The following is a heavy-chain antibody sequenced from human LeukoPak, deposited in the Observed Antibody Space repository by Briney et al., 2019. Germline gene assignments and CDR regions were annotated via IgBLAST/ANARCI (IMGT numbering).Heavy chain of an antibody. Sequence: GGSLRLSCAASGFIFSGYGMHWVRQAPGKGLEWVAFIQYDGNNKYYADSVKGRFTISRDNSKNTPYLQMNSLRAEDTAVYYCAKDYYGSGSYQYYFDYWGQGTLVTVSS. D-gene: IGHD3-10*01. CDR2: IQYDGNNK. CDR1: GFIFSGYG. CDR3: AKDYYGSGSYQYYFDY. J-gene: IGHJ4*02. V-gene: IGHV3-30*02.